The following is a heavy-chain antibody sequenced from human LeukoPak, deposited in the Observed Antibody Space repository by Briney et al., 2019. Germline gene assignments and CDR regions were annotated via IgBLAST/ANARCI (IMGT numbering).Heavy chain of an antibody. CDR2: IYHSGST. CDR1: GGSISSGGYS. D-gene: IGHD3-10*01. Sequence: SETLSLTCAVSGGSISSGGYSWSWIRQPPGKGLEWIGYIYHSGSTYYNPFLKSRVTISVDRSKNQFSLKLSSVTAADTAVYYCARESTMVRGGIDWGQGTLVTVSS. CDR3: ARESTMVRGGID. V-gene: IGHV4-30-2*01. J-gene: IGHJ4*02.